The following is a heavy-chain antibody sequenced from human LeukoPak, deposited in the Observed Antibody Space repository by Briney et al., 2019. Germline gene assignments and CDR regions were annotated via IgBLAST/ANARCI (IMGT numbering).Heavy chain of an antibody. CDR3: ARDDITYDAFDI. V-gene: IGHV4-59*12. Sequence: SETLSLTCTVSGGSISSYYWSWIRQPPGKGLEWIGYIYYSGSTNYNPSPKSRVTISVDTSKNQFSLKLSSVTAADTAVYYCARDDITYDAFDIWGQGTMVTVSS. CDR2: IYYSGST. J-gene: IGHJ3*02. D-gene: IGHD3-10*01. CDR1: GGSISSYY.